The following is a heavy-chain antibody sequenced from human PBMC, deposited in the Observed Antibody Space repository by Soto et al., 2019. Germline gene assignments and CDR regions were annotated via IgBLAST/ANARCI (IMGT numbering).Heavy chain of an antibody. J-gene: IGHJ6*02. V-gene: IGHV4-4*07. Sequence: SETLSLTCTVSRGSLSTYYCSWIRQPAGKGLEWIGRIYASGGTNYNPSLQSRVTMSVDTSKKQFSLKLSSVTAADTAVYYCARGAAAGVDYGMDVWGQGTTVTVYS. CDR2: IYASGGT. D-gene: IGHD6-13*01. CDR3: ARGAAAGVDYGMDV. CDR1: RGSLSTYY.